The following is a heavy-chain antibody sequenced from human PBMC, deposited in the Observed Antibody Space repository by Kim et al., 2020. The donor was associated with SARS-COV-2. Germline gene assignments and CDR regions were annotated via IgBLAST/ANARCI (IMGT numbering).Heavy chain of an antibody. Sequence: LKSRVTISVDTSTNQFSLKLSSVTAADTAVYYCARGGGGSSSYYYYGMDVWGQGTTVTVSS. CDR3: ARGGGGSSSYYYYGMDV. D-gene: IGHD2-15*01. V-gene: IGHV4-59*09. J-gene: IGHJ6*02.